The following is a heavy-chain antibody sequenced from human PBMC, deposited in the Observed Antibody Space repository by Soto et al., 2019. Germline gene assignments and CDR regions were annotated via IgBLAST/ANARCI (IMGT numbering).Heavy chain of an antibody. CDR1: GDSISSRNW. J-gene: IGHJ5*02. CDR3: ARRKLEMMYVGWFDP. D-gene: IGHD2-8*01. V-gene: IGHV4-4*02. CDR2: IHHSGST. Sequence: QVQLQESGPGLVKPSETLSLTCAVSGDSISSRNWWSWVRQTPGKGLEYIGEIHHSGSTNYNPSLKSRGTMSVDKSKNPFSLNLNSVTAADTAIYYCARRKLEMMYVGWFDPWGQGTLVTVSS.